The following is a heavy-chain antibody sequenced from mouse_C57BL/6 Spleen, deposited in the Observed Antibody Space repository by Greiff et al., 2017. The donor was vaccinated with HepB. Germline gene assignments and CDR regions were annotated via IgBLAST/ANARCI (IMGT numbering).Heavy chain of an antibody. Sequence: QVQLQQPGAELVMPGASVKLSCKASGYTFTRYWMHWVKQRPGQGLEWIGEIDPSDSYTNYNQKFKGKSTLTVDKSSSTAYMQLSSLTSEDSAVYYCAREELKYFDYWGQGTTLTVSS. J-gene: IGHJ2*01. CDR3: AREELKYFDY. CDR1: GYTFTRYW. V-gene: IGHV1-69*01. CDR2: IDPSDSYT.